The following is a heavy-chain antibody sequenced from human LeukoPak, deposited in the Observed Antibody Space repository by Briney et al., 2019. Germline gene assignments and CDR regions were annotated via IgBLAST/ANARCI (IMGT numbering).Heavy chain of an antibody. D-gene: IGHD3-10*01. CDR1: GFTFSSYG. J-gene: IGHJ4*02. Sequence: GRSLRLSCAASGFTFSSYGMHWVRQAPGKGLEWVAVIWYDGSNKYYADSVKGRLTISRDNSKNTLYLQMNSLRAEDTAVYYCAREVSNGSATRGGFDYWGQGTLVTVSS. CDR3: AREVSNGSATRGGFDY. CDR2: IWYDGSNK. V-gene: IGHV3-33*01.